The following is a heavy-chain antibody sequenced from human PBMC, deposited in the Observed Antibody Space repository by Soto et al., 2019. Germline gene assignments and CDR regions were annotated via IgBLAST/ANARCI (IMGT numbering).Heavy chain of an antibody. V-gene: IGHV1-3*01. J-gene: IGHJ6*02. CDR3: ATSIEPRSFSFGSRYGMDV. Sequence: GASVKVSCKASGNTFTTYAVHWVRQAPGQRLEWMGWTNAGNINTKYSQKFQGRVTITGDTSASTAYMELSSLRSEDTAVYYCATSIEPRSFSFGSRYGMDVWGQGSTVTVSS. CDR1: GNTFTTYA. D-gene: IGHD6-6*01. CDR2: TNAGNINT.